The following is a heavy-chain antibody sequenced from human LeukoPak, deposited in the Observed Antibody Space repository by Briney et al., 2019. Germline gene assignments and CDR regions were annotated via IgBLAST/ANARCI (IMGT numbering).Heavy chain of an antibody. CDR3: ASRYYDSSGYYRFDY. J-gene: IGHJ4*02. CDR1: GYTFTGYY. D-gene: IGHD3-22*01. Sequence: GASVKVSCKASGYTFTGYYMHWVRQAPGQGLEWIGWINPNSGGTNYAQKFQGRVTMTRDTSISTAYMELSRLRSDDTAVYYCASRYYDSSGYYRFDYWGQGTLVTVSS. CDR2: INPNSGGT. V-gene: IGHV1-2*02.